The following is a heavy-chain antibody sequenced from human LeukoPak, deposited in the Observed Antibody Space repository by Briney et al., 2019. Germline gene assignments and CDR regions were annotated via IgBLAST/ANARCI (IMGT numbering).Heavy chain of an antibody. J-gene: IGHJ3*02. V-gene: IGHV1-8*03. CDR1: EYTFTSYD. Sequence: ASVKVSCKASEYTFTSYDINWVRQATGQGLEWMGWMNPNSGNAGYAQKFQGRVTITRNTSISTAYMELSSLRSEDTAVYYCARYEDDAFDIWGQGTMVTVSS. D-gene: IGHD3-3*01. CDR2: MNPNSGNA. CDR3: ARYEDDAFDI.